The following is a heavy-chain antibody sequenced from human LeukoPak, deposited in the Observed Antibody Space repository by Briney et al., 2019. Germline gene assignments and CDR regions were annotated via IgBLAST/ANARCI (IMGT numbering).Heavy chain of an antibody. V-gene: IGHV3-30-3*01. CDR1: GFTFSSYA. J-gene: IGHJ4*02. D-gene: IGHD6-19*01. Sequence: GGSLRLSCAASGFTFSSYAMSWVRQAPGKGLEWVAVISYDGSNKYYADSVKGRFTISRDNSKNTLYLQMNSLRAEDTAVYYCARDRIAVAGPYYFDYWGQGTLVTVSS. CDR3: ARDRIAVAGPYYFDY. CDR2: ISYDGSNK.